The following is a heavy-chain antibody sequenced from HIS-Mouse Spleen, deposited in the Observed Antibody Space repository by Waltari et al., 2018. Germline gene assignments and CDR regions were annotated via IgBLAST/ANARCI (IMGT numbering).Heavy chain of an antibody. CDR2: INHSGST. Sequence: QVQLQQWGAGLLKPSETLSLTCAVYGGSFSGYYWSWIRQPPGKGLEWIGEINHSGSTNYNPSLESRVTISVDTSKNQFSLKLSSVTAADTAVYYCARMWGYIAARYWYFDLWGRGTLVTVSS. D-gene: IGHD6-6*01. V-gene: IGHV4-34*01. CDR3: ARMWGYIAARYWYFDL. J-gene: IGHJ2*01. CDR1: GGSFSGYY.